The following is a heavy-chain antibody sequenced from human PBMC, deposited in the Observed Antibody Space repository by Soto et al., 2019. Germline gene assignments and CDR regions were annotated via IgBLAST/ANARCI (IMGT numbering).Heavy chain of an antibody. CDR3: AREGVSSSPPYYYGMDV. CDR2: ISAYNGNT. V-gene: IGHV1-18*01. Sequence: GASVKVSCKASGYTFTSYGISWVRQAPGQGLEWMGWISAYNGNTNYAQKLQGRVTMTTDTSTSTAYMELRSLRSDDTAVYYCAREGVSSSPPYYYGMDVWGQGTTVTVSS. CDR1: GYTFTSYG. D-gene: IGHD6-13*01. J-gene: IGHJ6*02.